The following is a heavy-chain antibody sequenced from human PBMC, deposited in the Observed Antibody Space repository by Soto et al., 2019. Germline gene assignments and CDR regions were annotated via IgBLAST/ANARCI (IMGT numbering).Heavy chain of an antibody. V-gene: IGHV4-39*02. CDR2: IYYSGST. Sequence: SETLSLTCSVSGGSISSSSYSWGWIRQPPGKGLEWIGTIYYSGSTHYNPSLEGRVAISADTPNNQFSLKLESVTAADTAVYYCAREVGELDYSSSSGAFYIWGQGKMVTVS. CDR1: GGSISSSSYS. D-gene: IGHD6-6*01. J-gene: IGHJ3*02. CDR3: AREVGELDYSSSSGAFYI.